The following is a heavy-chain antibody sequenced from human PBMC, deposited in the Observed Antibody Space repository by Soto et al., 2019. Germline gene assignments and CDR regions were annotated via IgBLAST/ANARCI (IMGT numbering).Heavy chain of an antibody. CDR1: GFTFSSYS. V-gene: IGHV3-48*02. Sequence: HPGGSLRLSCAASGFTFSSYSMNWVRQAPGKGLEWVSYISSSSSTIYYADSVKGRFTISRDNAKNSLYLQMNSLRDEDTAVYYCAREGVEWFKSFRNCLDVWGQGTTVTVSS. CDR3: AREGVEWFKSFRNCLDV. J-gene: IGHJ6*02. CDR2: ISSSSSTI. D-gene: IGHD3-3*01.